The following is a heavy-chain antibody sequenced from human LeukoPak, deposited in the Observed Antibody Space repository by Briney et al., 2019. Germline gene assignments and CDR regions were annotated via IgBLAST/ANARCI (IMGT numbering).Heavy chain of an antibody. CDR3: ARQRADDFWNHYYGMDV. V-gene: IGHV1-8*01. CDR2: MNPNSGNT. Sequence: GASVKVSCKASGYTFTSYDINWVRQATGQGLEWMGWMNPNSGNTGYAQKFQGRVTMTRNTSISTAYMELSSLRSEDTAVYYCARQRADDFWNHYYGMDVWGQGTTVTVSS. J-gene: IGHJ6*02. D-gene: IGHD3-3*01. CDR1: GYTFTSYD.